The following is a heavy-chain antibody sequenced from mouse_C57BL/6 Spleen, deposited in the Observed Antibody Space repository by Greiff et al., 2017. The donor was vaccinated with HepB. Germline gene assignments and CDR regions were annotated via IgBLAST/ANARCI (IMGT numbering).Heavy chain of an antibody. CDR1: GYSFTGYY. CDR3: ARGGGSSLYYAMDY. V-gene: IGHV1-42*01. J-gene: IGHJ4*01. CDR2: INPSTGGT. Sequence: EVKLQQSGPELVKPGASVKISCKASGYSFTGYYMNWVKQSPEKSLEWIGEINPSTGGTTYNQKFKAKATLTVDKSSSTAYMQLKSLTSEDSAVYYCARGGGSSLYYAMDYWGQGTSVTVSS. D-gene: IGHD1-1*01.